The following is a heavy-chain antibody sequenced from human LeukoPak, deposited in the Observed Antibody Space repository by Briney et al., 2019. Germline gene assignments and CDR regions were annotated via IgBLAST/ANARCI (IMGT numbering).Heavy chain of an antibody. CDR3: AKDYEYNSNTWYFH. CDR1: RFTFSSYA. CDR2: VSGSGETT. V-gene: IGHV3-23*01. D-gene: IGHD6-13*01. J-gene: IGHJ4*02. Sequence: AGGSLRLSCAASRFTFSSYAMTWVRQPPGKGLEWVAAVSGSGETTYLADFAKGRFSITRDNSGNTLYLQMYSLRAEDTAVYYCAKDYEYNSNTWYFHWGRGTLVSVSS.